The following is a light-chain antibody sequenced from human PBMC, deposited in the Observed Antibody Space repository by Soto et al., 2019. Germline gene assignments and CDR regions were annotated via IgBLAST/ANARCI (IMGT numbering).Light chain of an antibody. Sequence: ETVMTQAPATLSVSPGERATLSCRASQSVGSNLAWYQHKPGQAPRLLIYDTDTRATGSPARFSGSGSVTEFTLTISSLQSEDFAVYYCQQYFNWPRTFGQGTTVEIK. CDR2: DTD. V-gene: IGKV3-15*01. CDR3: QQYFNWPRT. J-gene: IGKJ1*01. CDR1: QSVGSN.